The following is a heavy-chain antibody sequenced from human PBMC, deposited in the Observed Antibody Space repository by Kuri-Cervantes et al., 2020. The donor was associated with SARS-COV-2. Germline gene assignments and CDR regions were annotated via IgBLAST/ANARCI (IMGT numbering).Heavy chain of an antibody. D-gene: IGHD2-15*01. V-gene: IGHV1-46*01. CDR2: INPSGGST. Sequence: ASVKVSCKASGYTFTSYYMHWVRQAPGQGLEWMGIINPSGGSTSYAQKFQGRVTMTRDTSTSTVYMELSSLRPEDTAVYYCARKSRCSGGCNYGMDVWGQGTTVTVSS. CDR3: ARKSRCSGGCNYGMDV. CDR1: GYTFTSYY. J-gene: IGHJ6*02.